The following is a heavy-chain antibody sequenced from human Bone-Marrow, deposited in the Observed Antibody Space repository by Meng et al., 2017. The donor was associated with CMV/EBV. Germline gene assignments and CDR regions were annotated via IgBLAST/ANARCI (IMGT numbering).Heavy chain of an antibody. V-gene: IGHV3-74*01. CDR2: INSDGSST. D-gene: IGHD2-15*01. CDR3: ARELGYNYYYGMDV. Sequence: GALKISCAASGFTFSSYWMHWVRQAPGKGLVWVSRINSDGSSTNYADSVKGRFTISRDNAKNTLYLQMNSLRAEDTAVYYCARELGYNYYYGMDVWGQGTTVTVSS. J-gene: IGHJ6*02. CDR1: GFTFSSYW.